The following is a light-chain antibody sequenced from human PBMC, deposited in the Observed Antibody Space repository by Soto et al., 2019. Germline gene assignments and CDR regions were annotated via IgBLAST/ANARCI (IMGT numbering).Light chain of an antibody. Sequence: QSVLTQSPSASASLEASVKLTCTLSSGHSSYAIAWHQQQPEKGPRYLMKLNSDGSHSKGDGIPDRFSGSSSGAERYLTISSLQSEDEADYSCQTWGTGIRVFGGGTKVTVL. V-gene: IGLV4-69*01. CDR2: LNSDGSH. J-gene: IGLJ2*01. CDR1: SGHSSYA. CDR3: QTWGTGIRV.